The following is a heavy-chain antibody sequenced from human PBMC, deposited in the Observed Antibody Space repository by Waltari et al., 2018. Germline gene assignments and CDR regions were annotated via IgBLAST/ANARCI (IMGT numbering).Heavy chain of an antibody. CDR2: IYYSGST. CDR3: ARRIAARRRSGYYMDV. D-gene: IGHD6-6*01. V-gene: IGHV4-39*01. Sequence: QLQLQESGPGLVKPSETLSLTCTVSGGSISSSRYYWGWIRQPPGKGLEWIGRIYYSGSTYYNPSLKSRVTISVDTSKNQFSLKLSSVTAADTAVYYCARRIAARRRSGYYMDVWGKGTTVTVSS. J-gene: IGHJ6*03. CDR1: GGSISSSRYY.